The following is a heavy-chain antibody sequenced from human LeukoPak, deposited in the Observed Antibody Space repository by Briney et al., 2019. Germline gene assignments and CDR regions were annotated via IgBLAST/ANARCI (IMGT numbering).Heavy chain of an antibody. V-gene: IGHV3-30-3*01. CDR3: AKDNRRHYTSGPNPDSLH. CDR2: ISYDESNK. J-gene: IGHJ4*02. CDR1: GFTFSTYA. Sequence: GGSLRLSCAASGFTFSTYALHWVRQAPGKGLEWVTLISYDESNKYYADSVKGRFTVSRDNAKNSLYLQMDSLRVEDTAFYYCAKDNRRHYTSGPNPDSLHWGQGALVTVSS. D-gene: IGHD6-19*01.